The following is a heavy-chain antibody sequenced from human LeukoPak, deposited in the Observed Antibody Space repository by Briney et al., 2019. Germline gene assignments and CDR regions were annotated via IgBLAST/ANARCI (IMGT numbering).Heavy chain of an antibody. CDR2: IYYSGST. D-gene: IGHD6-13*01. J-gene: IGHJ4*02. CDR3: ARESAPAAGHIYFDY. V-gene: IGHV4-31*03. CDR1: GGSISSGGYY. Sequence: PSQTLSLTCTVSGGSISSGGYYWSWIRQHPGKGLEWIGYIYYSGSTYYNPSLKSRVTISVDTSKNQFSLKLSSVTAADTAVYYCARESAPAAGHIYFDYWGQGTLVTVSS.